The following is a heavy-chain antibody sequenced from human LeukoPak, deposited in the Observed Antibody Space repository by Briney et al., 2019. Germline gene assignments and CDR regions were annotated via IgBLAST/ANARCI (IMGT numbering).Heavy chain of an antibody. CDR3: AREGGRAVPGRFDQ. Sequence: TGGSLRLSCAASGINFRISGMHWVRQAPAKGLDWVPFIQNDGSDKYYAASVKGRFTISRDNSKNTVYLHMASLRADDTALYYCAREGGRAVPGRFDQWGQGTLVTVSS. D-gene: IGHD6-13*01. V-gene: IGHV3-30*02. J-gene: IGHJ4*02. CDR1: GINFRISG. CDR2: IQNDGSDK.